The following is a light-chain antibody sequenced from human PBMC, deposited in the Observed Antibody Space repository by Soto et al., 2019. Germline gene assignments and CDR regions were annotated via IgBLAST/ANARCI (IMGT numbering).Light chain of an antibody. CDR2: ENN. J-gene: IGLJ3*02. V-gene: IGLV1-51*02. CDR3: GTWDSSLSARV. CDR1: SSNIGNNY. Sequence: QSVLMQPPSVSAAPGQKVTISCSGSSSNIGNNYVSWYQQLPGTAPKLLIYENNKRPSGIPDRFSGSKSGTSATLGITGLQTGDEADYYCGTWDSSLSARVFGGGTKVTVL.